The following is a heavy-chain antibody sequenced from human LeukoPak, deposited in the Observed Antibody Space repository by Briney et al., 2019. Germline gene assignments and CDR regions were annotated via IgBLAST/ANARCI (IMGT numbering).Heavy chain of an antibody. CDR1: GFTFSSYG. CDR2: ISYDGSNK. CDR3: ARLKAVAGPHYYFDY. V-gene: IGHV3-30*19. Sequence: PGGSLRLSCAASGFTFSSYGMHWVRQAPGKGPEWVAVISYDGSNKDYADSVKGRFTISRDDSKNTLFLQMNSLRIDDTAVYYCARLKAVAGPHYYFDYWGQGTLVTVSS. D-gene: IGHD6-19*01. J-gene: IGHJ4*02.